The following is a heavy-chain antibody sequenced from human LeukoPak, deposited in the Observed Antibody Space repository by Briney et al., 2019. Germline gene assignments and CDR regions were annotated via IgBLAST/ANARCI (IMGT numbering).Heavy chain of an antibody. CDR2: IWYDGSNK. V-gene: IGHV3-33*01. Sequence: GGSLRLSCAASGFTFSSYGMHWVRQAPGKGLEWVAGIWYDGSNKYYADSVKGRFTISRDNSKNTLYLQMNSLRAEDTAVYYCARESSLLWFGELSYYFDYWGQGTLVTVSS. J-gene: IGHJ4*02. CDR1: GFTFSSYG. D-gene: IGHD3-10*01. CDR3: ARESSLLWFGELSYYFDY.